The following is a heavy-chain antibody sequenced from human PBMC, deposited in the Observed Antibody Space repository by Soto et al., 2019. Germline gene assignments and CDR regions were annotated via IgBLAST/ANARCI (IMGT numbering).Heavy chain of an antibody. CDR2: MNPNNGNT. V-gene: IGHV1-8*01. D-gene: IGHD6-13*01. J-gene: IGHJ6*03. CDR3: ARDIAAAGTHYYYYYMDV. Sequence: ASVKVSCKAPGYAFTSYDINWVRQATGQGLEWMGWMNPNNGNTNYAQKLQGRVTMTRDTSMSTAYMELRSLRSDDTAVYYCARDIAAAGTHYYYYYMDVWGKGTTVTVSS. CDR1: GYAFTSYD.